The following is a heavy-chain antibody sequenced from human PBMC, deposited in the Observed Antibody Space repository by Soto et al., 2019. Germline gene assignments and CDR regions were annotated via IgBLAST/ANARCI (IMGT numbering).Heavy chain of an antibody. D-gene: IGHD2-15*01. J-gene: IGHJ4*02. CDR1: GFTFSSRW. Sequence: EVQLVESGGGLVQPGGSLRLSCEASGFTFSSRWMTWVRQGPGKGLEWVANIKQDENGKDYVDSVKGRFTNSRDNAKNPLYLQVSSLRAGAAAVYYGAPPDGQAAAGLVLDFWGQGPVLSVSS. CDR2: IKQDENGK. V-gene: IGHV3-7*02. CDR3: APPDGQAAAGLVLDF.